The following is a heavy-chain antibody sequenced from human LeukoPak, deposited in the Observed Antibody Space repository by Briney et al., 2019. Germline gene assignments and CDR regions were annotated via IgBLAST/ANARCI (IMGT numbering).Heavy chain of an antibody. CDR3: ARDRQAGYYVVPLDY. D-gene: IGHD3-9*01. CDR2: ISSSGST. J-gene: IGHJ4*02. CDR1: GDSISSGDYY. V-gene: IGHV4-61*02. Sequence: PSQTLSLTCTVSGDSISSGDYYWSWIRQPAGKGLEWIGRISSSGSTNYNPSLKSRVTISVDTSKNQFSLKLSSVTAADTAVYYCARDRQAGYYVVPLDYWGQGTLVTVSS.